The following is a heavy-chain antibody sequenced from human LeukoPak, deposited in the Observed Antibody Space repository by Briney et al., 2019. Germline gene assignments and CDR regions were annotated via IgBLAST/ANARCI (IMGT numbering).Heavy chain of an antibody. Sequence: PRGSLRLSCAASGFTLSTFAMTWVRQAPGKGLEWGATSFARGTNANSADSVKGRCTISRDNSKNPLYLQMYSLRAEDTAAYYCAKVRRYSYDPLLYYDMDVWGQGTPVTVSS. CDR1: GFTLSTFA. J-gene: IGHJ6*02. V-gene: IGHV3-23*01. D-gene: IGHD5-18*01. CDR2: SFARGTNA. CDR3: AKVRRYSYDPLLYYDMDV.